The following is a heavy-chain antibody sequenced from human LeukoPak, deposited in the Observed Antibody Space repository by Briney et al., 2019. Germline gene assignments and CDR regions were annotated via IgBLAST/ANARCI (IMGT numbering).Heavy chain of an antibody. CDR3: ATHSDWRFDF. CDR2: IKPDGSAA. CDR1: GFTFSMFW. V-gene: IGHV3-7*01. Sequence: GGSLRLSCTDSGFTFSMFWMSWVRQAPGKGLEWLASIKPDGSAAIYVDSTKGRFTISRDNAKNSLYLHMNSLTVDDTAVYYCATHSDWRFDFWGQGTLVTVSS. D-gene: IGHD6-19*01. J-gene: IGHJ4*02.